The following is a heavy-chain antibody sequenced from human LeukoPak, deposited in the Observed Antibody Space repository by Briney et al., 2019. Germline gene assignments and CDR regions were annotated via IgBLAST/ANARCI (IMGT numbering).Heavy chain of an antibody. CDR3: AKAYSTWGLLSTAP. D-gene: IGHD1-26*01. V-gene: IGHV1-2*02. CDR1: GYTFTGYY. CDR2: INPNSGGT. Sequence: ASVKVSCKASGYTFTGYYMHWVRQAPGQGLEWMGWINPNSGGTNYAQKFQGRVTMTRDTSISTAYMELSRLRSDDTAVYYCAKAYSTWGLLSTAPWGRGTLVTVSP. J-gene: IGHJ5*02.